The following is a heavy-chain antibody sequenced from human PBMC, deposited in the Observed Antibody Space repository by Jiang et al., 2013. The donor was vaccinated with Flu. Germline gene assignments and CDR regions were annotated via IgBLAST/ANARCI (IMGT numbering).Heavy chain of an antibody. D-gene: IGHD3-3*01. J-gene: IGHJ6*02. V-gene: IGHV4-4*02. CDR1: GGSISSSNW. CDR2: ISQSGNT. CDR3: ARGDLILEWLSYVMDV. Sequence: GLVKPSGTLSLTCAVAGGSISSSNWWSWVRQSPGKGLEWIGEISQSGNTNYNPSLKSRVTMSADKSKNQFSLKLTSVTAADTAVYYCARGDLILEWLSYVMDVWGQGTTVTVSS.